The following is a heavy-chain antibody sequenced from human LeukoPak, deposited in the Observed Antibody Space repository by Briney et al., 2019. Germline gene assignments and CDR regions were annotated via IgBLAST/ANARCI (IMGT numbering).Heavy chain of an antibody. CDR2: INLSGST. CDR3: ARHVHVSMIFAILSDYFDY. Sequence: SETLSLTCAVSGRSLSGYSWSWIRQAPGKGLEWVGEINLSGSTSYNPSFKSRVTVSTDTSKNQFSLKMTSVTAADTAVYYCARHVHVSMIFAILSDYFDYWGRGTLVSVSS. CDR1: GRSLSGYS. J-gene: IGHJ4*02. D-gene: IGHD3-22*01. V-gene: IGHV4-34*01.